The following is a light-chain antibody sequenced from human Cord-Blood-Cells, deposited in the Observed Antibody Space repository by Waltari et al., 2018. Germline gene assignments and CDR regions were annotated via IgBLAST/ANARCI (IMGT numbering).Light chain of an antibody. CDR2: EGS. CDR3: CSYAGSSTYV. Sequence: QSALTQPASVSGSPGQSITISCTGTSSDVGSYNLVSWYQQHPGKAPNLMFYEGSKRPSGVSNRFSGSKSGNTASLTISGLQAEDEADYYCCSYAGSSTYVFGTGTKVTVL. V-gene: IGLV2-23*01. J-gene: IGLJ1*01. CDR1: SSDVGSYNL.